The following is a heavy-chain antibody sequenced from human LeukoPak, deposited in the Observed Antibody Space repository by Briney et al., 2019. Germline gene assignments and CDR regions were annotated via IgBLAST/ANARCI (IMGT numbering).Heavy chain of an antibody. J-gene: IGHJ4*02. Sequence: ASVKVSCKASGYTFTGYYMHWVRQAPGQRLEWMGWINPNSGGTNYAQKVQGRVTMTRDTSISTAYMELSRLRSDDTAVYYCARGFNVDIVATTHMYYFDYWGQGTLVTVSS. CDR1: GYTFTGYY. D-gene: IGHD5-12*01. CDR3: ARGFNVDIVATTHMYYFDY. CDR2: INPNSGGT. V-gene: IGHV1-2*02.